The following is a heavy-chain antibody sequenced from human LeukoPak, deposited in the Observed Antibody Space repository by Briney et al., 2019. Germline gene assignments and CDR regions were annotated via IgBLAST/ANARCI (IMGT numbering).Heavy chain of an antibody. CDR3: AKPSITIFGVDHGAFDI. J-gene: IGHJ3*02. D-gene: IGHD3-3*01. Sequence: SVKVSCKASGGTFSSYAISWVRQAPGQGLEWMGRIIPVFGTANYAQKFQGRVTITTDESTSTAYMELSGLRSEDTAVYYCAKPSITIFGVDHGAFDIWGPGTMVTVSS. CDR1: GGTFSSYA. CDR2: IIPVFGTA. V-gene: IGHV1-69*05.